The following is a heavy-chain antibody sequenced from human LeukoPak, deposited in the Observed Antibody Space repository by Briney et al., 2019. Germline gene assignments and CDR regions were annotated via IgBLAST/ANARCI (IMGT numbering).Heavy chain of an antibody. CDR1: GFTFSDYY. Sequence: GGSLRLSCAASGFTFSDYYMSWIRQAPGKGLEWVSYISGSSIYTDYADSVKGRFTISRDNSKNTLSLQMNSLRADDTAIYYCAKVFFNSGSYDFWGQGTLVTVSS. V-gene: IGHV3-11*05. D-gene: IGHD3-10*01. CDR3: AKVFFNSGSYDF. CDR2: ISGSSIYT. J-gene: IGHJ4*02.